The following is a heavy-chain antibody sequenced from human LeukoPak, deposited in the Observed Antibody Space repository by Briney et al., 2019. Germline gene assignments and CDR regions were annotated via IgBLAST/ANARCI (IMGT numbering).Heavy chain of an antibody. V-gene: IGHV1-18*01. CDR2: ISAYNDNT. CDR3: ARDLAQQWLVLDSYYGMDV. J-gene: IGHJ6*02. CDR1: GYTFTSYA. Sequence: GASVNVSCKASGYTFTSYAITWVRQAPGQGLEWMGWISAYNDNTNYEQKLQGRVTMTTDTSTRTAYMELRSLRSDDTAVYYCARDLAQQWLVLDSYYGMDVWGQGTTVTVSS. D-gene: IGHD6-19*01.